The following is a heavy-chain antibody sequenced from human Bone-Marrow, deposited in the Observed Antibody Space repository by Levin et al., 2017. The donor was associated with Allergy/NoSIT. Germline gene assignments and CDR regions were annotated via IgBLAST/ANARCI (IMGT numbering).Heavy chain of an antibody. CDR1: GGSISSGGYY. V-gene: IGHV4-31*03. Sequence: SETLSLTCTVSGGSISSGGYYWSWIRQHPGKGLEWIGYIYYSGSTYYNPSLKSRVTISVDTSKNQFSLKLSSVTAADTAVYYCAGNHIVVVGDAFDSWGQGTMVTVSS. J-gene: IGHJ3*02. CDR2: IYYSGST. CDR3: AGNHIVVVGDAFDS. D-gene: IGHD2-21*01.